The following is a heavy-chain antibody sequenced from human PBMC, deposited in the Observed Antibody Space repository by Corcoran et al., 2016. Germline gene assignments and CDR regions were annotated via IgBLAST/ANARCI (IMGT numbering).Heavy chain of an antibody. CDR2: MNPNRGNT. V-gene: IGHV1-8*01. J-gene: IGHJ4*02. D-gene: IGHD6-19*01. CDR1: GYTFTSYD. Sequence: QVQLVQSGAEVKKPGASVKVSCKASGYTFTSYDINWVRQATGQGLAWMGWMNPNRGNTGYAQKFHGRVTMTMNNSISTAYMELSSLRSEDPAVYYCGIGGLAVAGTSPYDYWGQGTLFTVSA. CDR3: GIGGLAVAGTSPYDY.